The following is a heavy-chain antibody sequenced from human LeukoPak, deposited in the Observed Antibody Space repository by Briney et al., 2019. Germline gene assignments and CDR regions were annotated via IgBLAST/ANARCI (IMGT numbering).Heavy chain of an antibody. CDR1: VYTFTSYY. J-gene: IGHJ3*02. V-gene: IGHV1-46*01. CDR2: INATTGDT. D-gene: IGHD2-15*01. Sequence: ASVKVSCKASVYTFTSYYMHWVRQAPGPGVGWMGIINATTGDTTYAQKFQGRLTMTRDMSTSTVYMELSSLTSEDTAVFYCARYGFSAVWQGGWHAFDIWGQGTVVTVSS. CDR3: ARYGFSAVWQGGWHAFDI.